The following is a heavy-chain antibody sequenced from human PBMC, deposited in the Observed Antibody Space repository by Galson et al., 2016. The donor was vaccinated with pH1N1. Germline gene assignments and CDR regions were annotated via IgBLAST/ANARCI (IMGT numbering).Heavy chain of an antibody. J-gene: IGHJ6*02. CDR3: ERQNEGALDV. CDR1: GYSFTTHW. Sequence: QSGAEVTKPGEFLKISCKASGYSFTTHWIGWVRQMPGKGLEWMGIIYACDSDARYRPSLKGQDSFSVDKSITTADLQWRSLKASDTAIYYCERQNEGALDVWGQGTTVTVSS. V-gene: IGHV5-51*01. CDR2: IYACDSDA. D-gene: IGHD1-1*01.